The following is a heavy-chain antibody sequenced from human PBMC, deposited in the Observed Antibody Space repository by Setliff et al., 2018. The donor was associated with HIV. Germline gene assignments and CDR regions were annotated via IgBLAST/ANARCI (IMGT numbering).Heavy chain of an antibody. D-gene: IGHD3-9*01. CDR1: GGSISSSGYY. CDR2: IYYSGST. Sequence: LSLTCTVSGGSISSSGYYWGWIRQPPGKGLEWIGSIYYSGSTYYNPSLASRITISIDTSKNEFSLKMTSVTAADTAVYYCARAPLKYYDILTGFHDAFDIWG. CDR3: ARAPLKYYDILTGFHDAFDI. V-gene: IGHV4-39*07. J-gene: IGHJ3*02.